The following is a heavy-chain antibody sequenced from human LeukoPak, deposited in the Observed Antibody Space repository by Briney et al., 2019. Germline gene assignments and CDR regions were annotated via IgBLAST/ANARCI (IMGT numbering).Heavy chain of an antibody. V-gene: IGHV3-33*06. CDR1: GFTFSSYG. CDR2: IWYDGSNK. CDR3: AKDLGLLRYFDWLLDY. J-gene: IGHJ4*02. D-gene: IGHD3-9*01. Sequence: GGSLRLSCAASGFTFSSYGMHWVRQAPGKGLEWVAVIWYDGSNKYYADSVNGRFTISRDNSKNTLYLQMNSLRAEDTAVYYCAKDLGLLRYFDWLLDYWGQGTLVTVSP.